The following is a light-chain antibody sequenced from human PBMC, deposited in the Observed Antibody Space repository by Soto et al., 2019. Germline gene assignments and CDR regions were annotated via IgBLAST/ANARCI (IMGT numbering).Light chain of an antibody. CDR2: GAS. CDR3: QQYGRSPPSWT. J-gene: IGKJ1*01. Sequence: ETVLTQSPGTLSLSPGERATLSCRASQSVSSSYLAWYQQKPGQAPRLLIYGASSRATGIPDRFSGSGSGTDVTLTISRLAPEDFAVYYCQQYGRSPPSWTFGQGTKVEIK. CDR1: QSVSSSY. V-gene: IGKV3-20*01.